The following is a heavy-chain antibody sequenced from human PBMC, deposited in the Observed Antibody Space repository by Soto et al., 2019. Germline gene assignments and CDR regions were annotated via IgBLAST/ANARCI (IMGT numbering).Heavy chain of an antibody. CDR2: ISSSSSYI. D-gene: IGHD2-15*01. J-gene: IGHJ4*02. V-gene: IGHV3-21*01. CDR3: ARDQGRYCSGGSCYSGHFDY. Sequence: GGSLRLSCAASGFTFSSYSMNWVRQAPGKGLEWVSSISSSSSYIYYADSAKGRFTISRDNAKNSLYLQMNSLRAEDTAVYYCARDQGRYCSGGSCYSGHFDYWGQGTLVTVSS. CDR1: GFTFSSYS.